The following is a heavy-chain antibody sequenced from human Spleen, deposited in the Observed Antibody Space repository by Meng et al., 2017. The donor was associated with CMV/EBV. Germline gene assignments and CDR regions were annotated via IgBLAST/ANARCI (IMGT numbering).Heavy chain of an antibody. V-gene: IGHV4-39*01. CDR1: SISSCSYY. J-gene: IGHJ4*02. D-gene: IGHD2-2*01. Sequence: SISSCSYYWRRLRQPPGKGVEWCGSIFYSGSSYYNPSHKSRGSITVDTSKYLSSLKLGSETAADTAVYYCARQGHGYCSSTSCFAPDYWGQGTLVTVSS. CDR2: IFYSGSS. CDR3: ARQGHGYCSSTSCFAPDY.